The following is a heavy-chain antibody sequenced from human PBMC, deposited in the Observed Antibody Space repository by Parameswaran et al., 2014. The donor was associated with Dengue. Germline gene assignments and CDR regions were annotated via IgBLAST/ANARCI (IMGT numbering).Heavy chain of an antibody. CDR3: ASYYDFWSGHDY. J-gene: IGHJ4*02. D-gene: IGHD3-3*01. CDR2: ISSSSSYT. Sequence: VRQAPGKGLEWVSYISSSSSYTNYADSVKGRFTISRDNAKNSLYLQMNSLRAEDTAVYYCASYYDFWSGHDYWGQGTLVTVSS. V-gene: IGHV3-11*03.